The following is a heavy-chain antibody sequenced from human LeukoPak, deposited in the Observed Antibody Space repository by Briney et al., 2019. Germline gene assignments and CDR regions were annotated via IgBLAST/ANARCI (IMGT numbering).Heavy chain of an antibody. Sequence: PGGSLRLSCAASGFTVSSNYMSWVRQAPGKGLEWVSVIYSGGSTYYADSVKGRFTISRDNSKNTLYLQMNSLRAEDTAVYYCASFDGDTAMATDYWGQGTLVTVSS. CDR3: ASFDGDTAMATDY. CDR2: IYSGGST. V-gene: IGHV3-53*01. D-gene: IGHD5-18*01. CDR1: GFTVSSNY. J-gene: IGHJ4*02.